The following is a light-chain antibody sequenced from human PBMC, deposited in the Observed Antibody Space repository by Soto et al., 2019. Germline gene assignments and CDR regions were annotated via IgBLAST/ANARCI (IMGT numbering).Light chain of an antibody. CDR1: SSNIGTNS. V-gene: IGLV1-44*01. Sequence: QSVLTQPPSASGAPGQRVTISCSGGSSNIGTNSVNWYQQHPGTAPKLLIYSNNQRPSGVPDRFSGSKSGTSASLAISGLQSEDEADYYCAAWDDNLNAYVLGTGTKVTVL. J-gene: IGLJ1*01. CDR2: SNN. CDR3: AAWDDNLNAYV.